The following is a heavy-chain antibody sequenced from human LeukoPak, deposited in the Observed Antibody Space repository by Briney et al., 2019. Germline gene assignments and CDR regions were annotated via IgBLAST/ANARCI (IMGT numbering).Heavy chain of an antibody. Sequence: PGGSLRLSCAASGFTFSDAWMTWVRLAPGKGLEWVGRITSKTNGGTTEYAAIVKGRFTISRDDSKDTLFLQMDSLTTEDTAVYYCTESLVHWGLGARVTVSS. V-gene: IGHV3-15*01. CDR2: ITSKTNGGTT. CDR1: GFTFSDAW. CDR3: TESLVH. D-gene: IGHD6-13*01. J-gene: IGHJ4*02.